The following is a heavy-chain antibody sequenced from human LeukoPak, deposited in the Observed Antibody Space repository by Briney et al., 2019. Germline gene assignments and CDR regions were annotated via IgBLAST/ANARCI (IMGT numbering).Heavy chain of an antibody. CDR3: ARDRSSGYGIDY. CDR2: IYSGGST. Sequence: GGSLRLSCAASGFTVSSNFMSWVRQAPGKGLEWVSVIYSGGSTYYADSVKGRFTISRDNSKNTLYLQMNSLRAEDTAVYYCARDRSSGYGIDYWGQGTLVTVSS. CDR1: GFTVSSNF. V-gene: IGHV3-53*01. D-gene: IGHD3-22*01. J-gene: IGHJ4*02.